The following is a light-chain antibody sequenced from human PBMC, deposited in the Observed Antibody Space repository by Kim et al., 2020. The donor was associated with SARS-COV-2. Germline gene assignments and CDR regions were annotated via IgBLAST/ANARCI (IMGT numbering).Light chain of an antibody. CDR3: NSFTSTNTWV. CDR2: DVS. CDR1: SSDVGGYNY. V-gene: IGLV2-14*04. J-gene: IGLJ3*02. Sequence: GESITISCPGTSSDVGGYNYVSWYQQHPGKAPKLIIYDVSKWPSGVSSRFSGSKSGNTASLTISGLQAEDEADYYCNSFTSTNTWVFGGGTKLTVL.